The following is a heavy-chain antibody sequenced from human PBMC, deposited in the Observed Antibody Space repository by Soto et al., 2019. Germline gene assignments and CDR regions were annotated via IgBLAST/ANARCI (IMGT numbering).Heavy chain of an antibody. J-gene: IGHJ4*02. Sequence: QVHLVQSGAEVKKPGASVKVSCQASGYAFTTYGITWVRQAPGQGLEWMGWISAHNGNTNYAQKLQGRVTVTRDTSTSTAYMELRSVRSDDTAVYYCARGRDGDYWGQGALVTVSS. CDR1: GYAFTTYG. V-gene: IGHV1-18*01. CDR2: ISAHNGNT. D-gene: IGHD6-6*01. CDR3: ARGRDGDY.